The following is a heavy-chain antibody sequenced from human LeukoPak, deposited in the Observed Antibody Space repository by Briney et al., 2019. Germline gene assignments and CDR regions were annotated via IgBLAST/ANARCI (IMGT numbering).Heavy chain of an antibody. Sequence: GGCLRLSCAASGFTFSSYWMHWVRQAPGKGLVWVSRINSDGSSTSYADPVKGRVTISRDNTKNTLYLQMNSLRAEDTAVYYCARDSSSLPPIWGQGTMVTVSS. J-gene: IGHJ3*02. D-gene: IGHD6-13*01. CDR1: GFTFSSYW. CDR2: INSDGSST. CDR3: ARDSSSLPPI. V-gene: IGHV3-74*01.